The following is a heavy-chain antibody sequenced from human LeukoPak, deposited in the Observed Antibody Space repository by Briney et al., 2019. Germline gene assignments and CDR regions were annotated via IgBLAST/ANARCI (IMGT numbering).Heavy chain of an antibody. D-gene: IGHD3-3*01. Sequence: GRSLRLSCAASGFTFDDYAMHWVRQAPGKGLEWVSSISSSSSYIYYADSVKGRFTISRDNAKNSLYLQMNSLRAEDTAVYYCARDGITIFGVYYGMDVWGQGTTVTVSS. CDR1: GFTFDDYA. J-gene: IGHJ6*02. V-gene: IGHV3-21*01. CDR2: ISSSSSYI. CDR3: ARDGITIFGVYYGMDV.